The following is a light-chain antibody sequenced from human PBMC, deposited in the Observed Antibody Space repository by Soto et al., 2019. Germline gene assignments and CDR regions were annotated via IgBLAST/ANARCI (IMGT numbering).Light chain of an antibody. J-gene: IGKJ1*01. CDR1: QSISSY. Sequence: QMTQSPSSLSASVGDRITITCRASQSISSYLNWYQQKPGKAPKLLIYAASSLQSGVPSRFSGSGSGTEFTLTITSLQPDDFATYYCQQYNSYPWTFGQGTKVDIK. CDR2: AAS. V-gene: IGKV1-5*01. CDR3: QQYNSYPWT.